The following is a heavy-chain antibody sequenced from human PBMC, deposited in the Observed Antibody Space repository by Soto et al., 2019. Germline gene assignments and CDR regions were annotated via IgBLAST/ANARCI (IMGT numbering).Heavy chain of an antibody. CDR1: GFTFSSYS. CDR2: ISSSSSVI. CDR3: ARNWLSSSWFAFFDY. V-gene: IGHV3-48*02. J-gene: IGHJ4*02. D-gene: IGHD6-13*01. Sequence: PGGSLRLSCTASGFTFSSYSMNWVRQAPGKGLEWVSYISSSSSVIYSADSVKGRFTISRDNAKTSLYLQMNSLRDEDTAAYYCARNWLSSSWFAFFDYWGQGTLVTVSS.